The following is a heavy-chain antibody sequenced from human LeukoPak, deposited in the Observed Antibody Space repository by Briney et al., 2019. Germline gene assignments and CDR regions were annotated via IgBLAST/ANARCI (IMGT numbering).Heavy chain of an antibody. Sequence: SETLSLTCRVSGGSISSSCYYWGWIRQPPGKGLEWIGSIYYSGSTYYNSSLKSRVTISVDTSKNQFSLKLSSVTAADTAVYYCARGGRSLVAAQFDLWGRGTLVTVSS. CDR1: GGSISSSCYY. V-gene: IGHV4-39*01. J-gene: IGHJ2*01. D-gene: IGHD2-15*01. CDR2: IYYSGST. CDR3: ARGGRSLVAAQFDL.